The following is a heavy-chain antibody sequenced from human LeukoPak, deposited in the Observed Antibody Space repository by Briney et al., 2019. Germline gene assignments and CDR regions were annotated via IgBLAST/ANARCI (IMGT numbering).Heavy chain of an antibody. CDR1: GGSISSSSYY. J-gene: IGHJ5*02. D-gene: IGHD3-10*01. Sequence: SETLSLTCTVSGGSISSSSYYWGWIRQPPGKGLEWIGSIYYSGSTYYNPSLKSRVTISVDTSKNQFSLKLSSVTAADTAVYYCAREVFTMVRGVIPNWFDPWGQGTLVTVSS. V-gene: IGHV4-39*07. CDR2: IYYSGST. CDR3: AREVFTMVRGVIPNWFDP.